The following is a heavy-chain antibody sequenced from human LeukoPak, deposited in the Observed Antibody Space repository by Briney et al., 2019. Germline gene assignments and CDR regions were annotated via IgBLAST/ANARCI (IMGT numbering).Heavy chain of an antibody. V-gene: IGHV3-30*02. CDR2: IRYDGSDK. CDR1: GFTFSDFG. D-gene: IGHD5-24*01. Sequence: GGSLRLSCAASGFTFSDFGMHWVRQAPGKGLEWVAFIRYDGSDKNYADSVKGRFTISRDSSKNTLYLQMNSLRAEDTAVFYCAKRRDDNYFDYWGQGALVTVSS. CDR3: AKRRDDNYFDY. J-gene: IGHJ4*02.